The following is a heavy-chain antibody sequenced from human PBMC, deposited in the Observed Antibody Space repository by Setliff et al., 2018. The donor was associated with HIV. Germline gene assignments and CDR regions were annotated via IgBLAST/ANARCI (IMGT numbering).Heavy chain of an antibody. D-gene: IGHD5-12*01. CDR3: ARLPGTWLQSLWERAPYYFDY. J-gene: IGHJ4*02. Sequence: GESLKISCKGSGYSFTSYWIDWVRQMPGKGLEWMGIIYPGDSNTRYSPSFQGQVTISADKSISTAFLQWNSLRASDTAMYYCARLPGTWLQSLWERAPYYFDYWGPGTLVTVSS. CDR1: GYSFTSYW. V-gene: IGHV5-51*01. CDR2: IYPGDSNT.